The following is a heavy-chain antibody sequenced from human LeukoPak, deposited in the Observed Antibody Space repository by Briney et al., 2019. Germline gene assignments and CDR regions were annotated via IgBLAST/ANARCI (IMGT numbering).Heavy chain of an antibody. CDR1: GFTFSSYS. V-gene: IGHV3-21*01. CDR2: IRFTGSYI. Sequence: GGSLRLSCAASGFTFSSYSMNWVRQAPGRGLEWVSSIRFTGSYIYYADSVKGRFTISRDNAKNSLYLQMNSLRAEDTAVYYCARDTGTFDYWGQGTLVTVSS. D-gene: IGHD4-17*01. J-gene: IGHJ4*02. CDR3: ARDTGTFDY.